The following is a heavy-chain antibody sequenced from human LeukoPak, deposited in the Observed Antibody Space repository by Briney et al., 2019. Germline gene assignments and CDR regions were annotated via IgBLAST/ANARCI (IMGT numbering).Heavy chain of an antibody. Sequence: PSETLSLTCAVYGGSFSGYYWSWIRQPPGKGLEWIGEINHSGSTNYNPSLKSRVTISVDTSKNQFSLKLSSVTAVDTAVYYCARGHGHYIWGSYRNPGTYYFDYWGQGTLVTVSS. V-gene: IGHV4-34*01. CDR1: GGSFSGYY. J-gene: IGHJ4*02. CDR3: ARGHGHYIWGSYRNPGTYYFDY. CDR2: INHSGST. D-gene: IGHD3-16*02.